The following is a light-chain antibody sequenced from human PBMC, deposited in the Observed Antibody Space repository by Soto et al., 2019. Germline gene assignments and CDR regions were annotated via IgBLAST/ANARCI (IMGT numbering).Light chain of an antibody. CDR2: CNS. CDR1: SSNIGAGYD. V-gene: IGLV1-40*01. J-gene: IGLJ1*01. Sequence: QSVLTQPPSLSGAPGQRVTISCTGRSSNIGAGYDVHWYQQFTGTAPKLLIYCNSNQPSGVPDRFSGSKSGTSASLAITGLQDEDAADYYCQSYDSSRSGVFGSGTKLTVL. CDR3: QSYDSSRSGV.